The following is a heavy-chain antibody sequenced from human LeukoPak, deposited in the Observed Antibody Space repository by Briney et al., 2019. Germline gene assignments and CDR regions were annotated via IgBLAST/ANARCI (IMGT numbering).Heavy chain of an antibody. D-gene: IGHD4-17*01. V-gene: IGHV1-2*02. J-gene: IGHJ4*02. CDR3: ARGGYGDYELTCLDH. CDR1: GYSFTGHY. Sequence: GASVKVSCKASGYSFTGHYMHWVRQAPGQGLEWMGWFNPNSGDTHYAQKFQDRVTMTGDTSISTAYMELSRLRSDDTAVYYCARGGYGDYELTCLDHWGQGTLVTVSS. CDR2: FNPNSGDT.